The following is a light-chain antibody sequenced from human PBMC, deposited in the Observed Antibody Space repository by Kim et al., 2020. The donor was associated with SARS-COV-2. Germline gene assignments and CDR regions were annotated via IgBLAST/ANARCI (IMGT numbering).Light chain of an antibody. Sequence: GQRVTISCSGSSSNIGTNDVSWYHQLPGTAPQLFIYSDNQRPSGVPDRFAGSKSGTSASLAISGLQPEDEGDYYCAVWDDSPSGWVFGGGTKLTVL. CDR1: SSNIGTND. J-gene: IGLJ3*02. V-gene: IGLV1-44*01. CDR3: AVWDDSPSGWV. CDR2: SDN.